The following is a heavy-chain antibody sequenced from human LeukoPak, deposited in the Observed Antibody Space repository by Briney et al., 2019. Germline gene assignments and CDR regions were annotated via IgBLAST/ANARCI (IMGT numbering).Heavy chain of an antibody. CDR3: ATGRITMVRGVRNWFDP. Sequence: GASVKVSCKVSGYTLTELSMHWVRQAPGKGLEWMGGFDPEDGETIYSQKFQGRVTMTEDTSTDTAYMELSSLRSEDTAVYYCATGRITMVRGVRNWFDPWGQGTLVTVSS. J-gene: IGHJ5*02. D-gene: IGHD3-10*01. CDR2: FDPEDGET. V-gene: IGHV1-24*01. CDR1: GYTLTELS.